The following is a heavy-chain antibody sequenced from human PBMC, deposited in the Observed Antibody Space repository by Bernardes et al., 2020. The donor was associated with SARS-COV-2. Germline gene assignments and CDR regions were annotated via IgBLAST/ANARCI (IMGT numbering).Heavy chain of an antibody. CDR1: GFTFTSYS. V-gene: IGHV3-21*01. CDR3: GRDSGIRGADYYFDH. D-gene: IGHD1-26*01. Sequence: GSLRLSCAASGFTFTSYSMTWVRQAPGKGLEWVSSISSSSIYIYYADSVKGRFTITRDNAKKSLYLQMNDLRAEDTAVYYCGRDSGIRGADYYFDHWGQGNLVTVSS. CDR2: ISSSSIYI. J-gene: IGHJ4*02.